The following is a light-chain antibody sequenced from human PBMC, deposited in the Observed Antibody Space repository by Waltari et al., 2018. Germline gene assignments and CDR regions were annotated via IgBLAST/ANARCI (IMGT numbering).Light chain of an antibody. CDR2: AAS. CDR3: QQYYSIALT. Sequence: DIQMTQSPSSLSASVGDSVTITCRTSQGISNSLAWYQQQPGKAPKLLLYAASRLESGVPSRFIGSGYGTEYTLTISSLQPEDFATYYCQQYYSIALTFGGGTKVEIK. V-gene: IGKV1-NL1*01. CDR1: QGISNS. J-gene: IGKJ4*01.